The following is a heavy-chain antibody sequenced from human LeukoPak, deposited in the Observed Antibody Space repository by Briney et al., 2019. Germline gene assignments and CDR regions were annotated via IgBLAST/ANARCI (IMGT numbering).Heavy chain of an antibody. CDR1: GFSFNSFE. V-gene: IGHV3-48*03. CDR3: ARGWYNSGYYCDY. J-gene: IGHJ4*02. Sequence: SGGSLRLSCGASGFSFNSFEMSWVRQALEKGLEGVSYISSSGSSIYYADSVKGRFTISRDNAKNSLYLQMNSLRAEDTAVYYCARGWYNSGYYCDYWGQGTLVTVSS. CDR2: ISSSGSSI. D-gene: IGHD6-19*01.